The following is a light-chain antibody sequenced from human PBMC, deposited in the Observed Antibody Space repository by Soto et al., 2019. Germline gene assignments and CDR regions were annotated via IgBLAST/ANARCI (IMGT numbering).Light chain of an antibody. Sequence: IVLTQSPGNRSLSPGERATLSCRASQSVSSNFLAWYQEKPGQAPRLIIYGASSGATGIPDRFSGSGSGTDFTLTISRLEQEDGAIYYCQQSGGVTYTFGQGTKVDIK. CDR2: GAS. CDR3: QQSGGVTYT. V-gene: IGKV3-20*01. J-gene: IGKJ2*01. CDR1: QSVSSNF.